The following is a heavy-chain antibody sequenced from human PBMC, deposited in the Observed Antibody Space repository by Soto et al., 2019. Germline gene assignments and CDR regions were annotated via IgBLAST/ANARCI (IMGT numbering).Heavy chain of an antibody. V-gene: IGHV4-4*07. D-gene: IGHD6-19*01. Sequence: SETLSLTCTVSGGSISSYYWSWIRQPAGKGLEWIGRIYTSGSTNYNPSLKSRVTMSVDTSKNQFPLKLSSVTAADTAVYYCASLSSGWYHLYGMDVWGQGTTVTVPS. CDR3: ASLSSGWYHLYGMDV. CDR1: GGSISSYY. CDR2: IYTSGST. J-gene: IGHJ6*02.